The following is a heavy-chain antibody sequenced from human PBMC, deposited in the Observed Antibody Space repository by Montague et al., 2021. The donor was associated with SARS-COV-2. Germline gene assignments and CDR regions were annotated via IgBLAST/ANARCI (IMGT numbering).Heavy chain of an antibody. D-gene: IGHD5-12*01. CDR3: ARRGRKLLPVATTIGGFDI. CDR2: IYDSGST. V-gene: IGHV4-39*02. CDR1: GGSISSNNYY. J-gene: IGHJ3*02. Sequence: SETLSLTCTVSGGSISSNNYYCDWIRQPPGKGLEWIGSIYDSGSTYYNPSLKSRVTISVDTSKNHFSLKLNSVTAADTAVYYCARRGRKLLPVATTIGGFDIWGQGTMVTVSS.